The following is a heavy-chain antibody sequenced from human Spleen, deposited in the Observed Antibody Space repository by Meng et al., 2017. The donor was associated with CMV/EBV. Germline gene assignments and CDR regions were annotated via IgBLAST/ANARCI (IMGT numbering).Heavy chain of an antibody. J-gene: IGHJ4*02. CDR2: ISWNSGSI. CDR1: GFTFDDYA. CDR3: AKVDY. Sequence: GGSLRLSCAASGFTFDDYAMHWVRQAPGKGLEWVSGISWNSGSIGYADSVKGRFTISRDNAKNSLYLQMNSLRAEDMALYYCAKVDYWGQGTLVTVSS. V-gene: IGHV3-9*03.